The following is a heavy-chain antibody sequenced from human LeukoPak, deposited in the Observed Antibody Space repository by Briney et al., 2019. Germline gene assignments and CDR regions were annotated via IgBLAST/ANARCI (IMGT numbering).Heavy chain of an antibody. CDR3: ARDSTYYYDSGSSGPHYFDN. D-gene: IGHD3-10*01. CDR2: ISSGGTYE. Sequence: GGSLRLSCAASGLTFSKSWMSWVRQAPGQGLEWVSLISSGGTYEYYADSVKGRFTISRDNSKNTLYLQLNSLRAEDTAVYYCARDSTYYYDSGSSGPHYFDNWGQGTLVTVSS. CDR1: GLTFSKSW. V-gene: IGHV3-30*03. J-gene: IGHJ4*02.